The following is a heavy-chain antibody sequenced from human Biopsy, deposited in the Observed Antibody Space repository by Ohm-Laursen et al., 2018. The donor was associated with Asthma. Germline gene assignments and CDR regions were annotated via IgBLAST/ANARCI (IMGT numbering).Heavy chain of an antibody. D-gene: IGHD3-3*02. Sequence: SSVKVSCKASGGMFGNYAISWVRQAPGLGLEWMGGISPIFGSSNYAQRFQGRVTITADIFTRTVYMELSGLRFDDTAIYYCARPSPYRDILYYYYHMDVWGQGTTVIVSS. J-gene: IGHJ6*02. CDR3: ARPSPYRDILYYYYHMDV. CDR2: ISPIFGSS. CDR1: GGMFGNYA. V-gene: IGHV1-69*06.